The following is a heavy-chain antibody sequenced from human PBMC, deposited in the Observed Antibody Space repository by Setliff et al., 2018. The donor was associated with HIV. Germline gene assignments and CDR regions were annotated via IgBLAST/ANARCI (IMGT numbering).Heavy chain of an antibody. CDR1: RTPYY. D-gene: IGHD3-10*01. Sequence: SETLSLTCTRTPYYWGWIRQPPGKGLEWIGSIHHSGTAYDNPSLKSRVTISVDPSKNQILLRLSSVTAADTAVYYCARLSGGMVPNYWGQGTLVTVSS. CDR3: ARLSGGMVPNY. V-gene: IGHV4-39*01. J-gene: IGHJ4*02. CDR2: IHHSGTA.